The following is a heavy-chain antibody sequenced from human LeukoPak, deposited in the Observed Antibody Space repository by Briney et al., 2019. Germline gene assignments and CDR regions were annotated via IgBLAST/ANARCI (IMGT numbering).Heavy chain of an antibody. Sequence: ASVKVSCKASGYSFSGFFIHWVRQAPGQGLEWMGWISPNRGDTNYAQKFKGRATMTTDTSLNTIYMQLSSLRLDDTAVYFCARGSVLGTSSWFDPWGQGTLVTVSS. J-gene: IGHJ5*02. V-gene: IGHV1-2*02. CDR2: ISPNRGDT. CDR1: GYSFSGFF. CDR3: ARGSVLGTSSWFDP. D-gene: IGHD6-19*01.